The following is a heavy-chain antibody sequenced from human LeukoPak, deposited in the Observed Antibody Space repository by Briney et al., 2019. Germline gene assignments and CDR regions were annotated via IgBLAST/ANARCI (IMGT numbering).Heavy chain of an antibody. CDR3: ARDLRFRDDY. V-gene: IGHV3-30-3*01. J-gene: IGHJ4*02. Sequence: GRSLRLSCAASGFTFNSYAMHRVRQAPGKGLEWVAVISYDGSNKYYADSVKGRFTISRDNSKNTLYLQMNSLRAEDTAVYYCARDLRFRDDYWGQGTLVTVSS. CDR1: GFTFNSYA. CDR2: ISYDGSNK. D-gene: IGHD3-10*01.